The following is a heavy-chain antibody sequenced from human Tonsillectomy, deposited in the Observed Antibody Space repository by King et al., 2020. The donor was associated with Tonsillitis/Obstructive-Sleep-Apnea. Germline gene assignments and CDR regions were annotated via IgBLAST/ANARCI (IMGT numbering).Heavy chain of an antibody. Sequence: VQLQQWGAGLLKSSETLSLTCAVYGGSFSGYYWSWIRQPPGKGLEWIGEINHSGSTNYNPSLKSRVTISVDTSKNQFSLKLSSVTAADTAVYYCARVPTSYDFWSGYYTPKYYYMDVWGKGTTVTVSS. CDR3: ARVPTSYDFWSGYYTPKYYYMDV. D-gene: IGHD3-3*01. V-gene: IGHV4-34*01. CDR2: INHSGST. CDR1: GGSFSGYY. J-gene: IGHJ6*03.